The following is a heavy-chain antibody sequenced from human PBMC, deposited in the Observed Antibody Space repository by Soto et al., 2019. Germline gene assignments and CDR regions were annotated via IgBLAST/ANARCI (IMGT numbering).Heavy chain of an antibody. CDR1: GFTFSSYD. D-gene: IGHD4-4*01. CDR2: VSGSGGGT. CDR3: VRHAKLTTVTANVGYYYGLDV. Sequence: EVQLLESGGGLVQPGGSLRLSCAASGFTFSSYDMTWVRQAPGKGLEWVSVVSGSGGGTYYADSVKGRFTISRDNTKHTLYLHMKRLRAEDTAVYYCVRHAKLTTVTANVGYYYGLDVWGQGTTVTVSS. V-gene: IGHV3-23*01. J-gene: IGHJ6*02.